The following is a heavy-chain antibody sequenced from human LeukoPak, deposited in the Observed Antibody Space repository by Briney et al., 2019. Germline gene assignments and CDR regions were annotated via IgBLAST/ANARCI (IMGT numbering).Heavy chain of an antibody. Sequence: GGSLRLSCAVSGFTLSTYSMNWVRQAPGKGLEWISYISSSSAIYYADSVRGRFTISRDNAKNSLYLQMNSLRDVDTAVYYCARTAAGSHFDYWGQGTLVTVSS. CDR3: ARTAAGSHFDY. CDR2: ISSSSAI. V-gene: IGHV3-48*02. CDR1: GFTLSTYS. D-gene: IGHD6-13*01. J-gene: IGHJ4*02.